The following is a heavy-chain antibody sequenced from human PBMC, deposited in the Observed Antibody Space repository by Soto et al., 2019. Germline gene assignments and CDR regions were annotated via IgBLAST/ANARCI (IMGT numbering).Heavy chain of an antibody. V-gene: IGHV3-30*18. CDR2: ISYAGSNK. CDR1: GFTFSSYG. D-gene: IGHD4-4*01. J-gene: IGHJ4*02. CDR3: AKLGPPARVTGPVDY. Sequence: QVQLVESGGGVVQPGRSLRLSCAASGFTFSSYGMHWVRQAPGKGLEWVEVISYAGSNKYYADSVKGRFTISRDNSKNTLDLQMNILRAEDTAVYYCAKLGPPARVTGPVDYWGQGTLVTVSS.